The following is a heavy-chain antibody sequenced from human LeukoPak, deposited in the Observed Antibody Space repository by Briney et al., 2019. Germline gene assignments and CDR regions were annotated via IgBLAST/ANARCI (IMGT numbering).Heavy chain of an antibody. CDR3: ARGNKDYGDYARGLSDY. D-gene: IGHD4-17*01. V-gene: IGHV1-8*01. Sequence: GASVKVSCKASGYTFTSFDINWVRQATGQGLEWMGWMNPNSGNTGSAQKFQGRITMTRNTSITTAYMELSSLRSEDTAVYYCARGNKDYGDYARGLSDYWGQGTRVTVSS. CDR2: MNPNSGNT. J-gene: IGHJ4*02. CDR1: GYTFTSFD.